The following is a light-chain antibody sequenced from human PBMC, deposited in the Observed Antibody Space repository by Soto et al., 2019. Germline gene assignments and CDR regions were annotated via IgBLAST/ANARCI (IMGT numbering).Light chain of an antibody. J-gene: IGKJ1*01. CDR2: AAS. CDR3: QQSYSTPRT. Sequence: DIQMTRSPSTLSGSVGDRVTVTCLASQTISSWVAWYQQKPGKAPKLLIYAASSLQSGVPSRFSGSGSGTDFTLTISSLRPEDFATYYCQQSYSTPRTFGQGTKVDIK. V-gene: IGKV1-39*01. CDR1: QTISSW.